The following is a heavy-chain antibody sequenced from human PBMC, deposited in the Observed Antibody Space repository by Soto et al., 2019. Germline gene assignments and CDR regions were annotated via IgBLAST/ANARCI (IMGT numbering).Heavy chain of an antibody. CDR1: GGSISSSDFY. Sequence: QLQLQESGPGLVKPSETLSLTCTVSGGSISSSDFYWGWLRQTPGKGLEFIGSMYNSGTTYYNPFLKSQVTISVETSKNQFTLKLISVTAADTAVYYCAVVDSTGNWFDPWGEGALVTVSS. V-gene: IGHV4-39*01. CDR3: AVVDSTGNWFDP. D-gene: IGHD6-25*01. CDR2: MYNSGTT. J-gene: IGHJ5*02.